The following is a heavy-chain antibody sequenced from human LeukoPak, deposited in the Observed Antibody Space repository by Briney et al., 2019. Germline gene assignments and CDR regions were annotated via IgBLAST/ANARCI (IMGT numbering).Heavy chain of an antibody. CDR1: GFTFSSYA. CDR2: ISGSGGST. V-gene: IGHV3-23*01. CDR3: AKVDHDYGDYLGY. Sequence: GGSLRLSCAASGFTFSSYAMSWVRQAPGKGLEWVSAISGSGGSTYYADSVKGRFTISRDNSKNTLYLQMNSLRAEDTALYYCAKVDHDYGDYLGYRGQGTLVTVPS. D-gene: IGHD4-17*01. J-gene: IGHJ4*02.